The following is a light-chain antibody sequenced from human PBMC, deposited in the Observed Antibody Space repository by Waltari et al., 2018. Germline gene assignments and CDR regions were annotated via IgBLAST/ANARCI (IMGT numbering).Light chain of an antibody. CDR3: QEHKGWPALYT. J-gene: IGKJ2*01. CDR1: QSVPTTP. V-gene: IGKV3-20*01. CDR2: GAS. Sequence: EIVLTQSPGTLSLSPGERATLSCRASQSVPTTPLVWYQQNPGQAPRLLIYGASSRATGTPDRFSGSGSGTDFTLTISSLEPEDFAAYYCQEHKGWPALYTFGQGTKLEIK.